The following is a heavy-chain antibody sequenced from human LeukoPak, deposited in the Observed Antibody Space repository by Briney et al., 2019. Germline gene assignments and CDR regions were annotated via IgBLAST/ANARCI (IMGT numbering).Heavy chain of an antibody. CDR1: GGTFISYA. D-gene: IGHD3-10*01. CDR3: ARDYYGSGSYYKPFDY. V-gene: IGHV1-69*13. Sequence: ASVKVSCKASGGTFISYAISWVRQAPGQGLEWMGGIIPIFGTVNYAQKFQGRVTISADESTSTAYMELSSLKSEDTAVYYCARDYYGSGSYYKPFDYWGQGTLVTVSS. CDR2: IIPIFGTV. J-gene: IGHJ4*02.